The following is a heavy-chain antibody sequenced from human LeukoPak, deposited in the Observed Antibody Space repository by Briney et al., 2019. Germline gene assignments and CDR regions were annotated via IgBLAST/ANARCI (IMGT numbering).Heavy chain of an antibody. CDR2: ISGSGGST. Sequence: TGGSLRLSCAVSGFTFSSYAMSWVRQAPGKGLEWVSAISGSGGSTYYADSVKGRFTISRDNSKNTLYLQMNSLRAEDTAVYYCAKDGGNLVVAANQKADYWGQGTLVTVSS. D-gene: IGHD5-12*01. CDR3: AKDGGNLVVAANQKADY. V-gene: IGHV3-23*01. CDR1: GFTFSSYA. J-gene: IGHJ4*02.